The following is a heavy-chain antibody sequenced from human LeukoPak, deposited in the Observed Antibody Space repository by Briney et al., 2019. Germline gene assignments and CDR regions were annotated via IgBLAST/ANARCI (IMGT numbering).Heavy chain of an antibody. V-gene: IGHV6-1*01. J-gene: IGHJ1*01. CDR1: GDSVSSNSAT. Sequence: SQTLSLTCAISGDSVSSNSATWNWITQSPSRGLEWLGRTYYRSKWYKYYAVSVKGRITINPDTSKNQFSLQLNSVTPEDTAVHYCARGPSYFQHWGQGTLVTVSS. CDR2: TYYRSKWYK. CDR3: ARGPSYFQH.